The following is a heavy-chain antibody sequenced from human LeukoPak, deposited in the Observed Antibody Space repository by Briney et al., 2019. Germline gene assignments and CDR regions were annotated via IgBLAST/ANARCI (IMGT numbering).Heavy chain of an antibody. V-gene: IGHV1-24*01. CDR1: GYTFTSYD. J-gene: IGHJ4*02. D-gene: IGHD3-10*01. CDR2: FDPEDGET. Sequence: ASVKVSCKASGYTFTSYDINWVRQATGQGLEWMGGFDPEDGETIYAQKFQGRVTMTEDTSTDTAYMELSSLRSEDTAVYYCATAPRGFYGSGSSFDYWGQGTLVTVSS. CDR3: ATAPRGFYGSGSSFDY.